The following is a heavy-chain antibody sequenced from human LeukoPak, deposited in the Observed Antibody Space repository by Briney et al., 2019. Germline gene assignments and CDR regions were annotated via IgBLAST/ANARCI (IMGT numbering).Heavy chain of an antibody. CDR2: IYYSGST. J-gene: IGHJ3*02. CDR3: ARERVQGIQLWLPDLTNAFDI. V-gene: IGHV4-31*03. D-gene: IGHD5-18*01. CDR1: GGSISSGGYY. Sequence: SETLSLTCTVSGGSISSGGYYWRWIRQHPGKGLEWIGYIYYSGSTYYNPSLKSRVTISVDTSKNQFSLKLSSVTAADTAVYYCARERVQGIQLWLPDLTNAFDIWGQGTMVTVSS.